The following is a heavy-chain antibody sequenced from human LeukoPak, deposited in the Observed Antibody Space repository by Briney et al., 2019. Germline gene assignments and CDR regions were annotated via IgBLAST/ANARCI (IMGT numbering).Heavy chain of an antibody. CDR3: ARDYTSLASNWFDP. Sequence: ASVKVSCKASGYTFTGYYMHWVRQAPGQGLEWMGWINPNSGGTNYAQKFQGRVTMTRDTSISTAYMELSRLRSDDTAVYYCARDYTSLASNWFDPWGQGTLVTVSS. V-gene: IGHV1-2*02. CDR1: GYTFTGYY. J-gene: IGHJ5*02. D-gene: IGHD3-16*01. CDR2: INPNSGGT.